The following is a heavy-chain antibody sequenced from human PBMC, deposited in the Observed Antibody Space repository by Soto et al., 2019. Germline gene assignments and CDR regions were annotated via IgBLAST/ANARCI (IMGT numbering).Heavy chain of an antibody. D-gene: IGHD6-19*01. V-gene: IGHV3-11*01. CDR3: ARGRRIAVAATLASFDY. CDR1: GFTFSDYY. Sequence: QVQLVESGGGLVKPGGSLRLSCAASGFTFSDYYMSWIRQAPGKGLEWVSYISSSGSTIYYADSVKGRFTISRDNAKNSVYLEMNSLRAEGTAVYYCARGRRIAVAATLASFDYWGQGTLVTVSS. CDR2: ISSSGSTI. J-gene: IGHJ4*02.